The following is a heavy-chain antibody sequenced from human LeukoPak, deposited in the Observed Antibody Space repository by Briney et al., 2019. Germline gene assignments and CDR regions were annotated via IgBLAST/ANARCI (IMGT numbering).Heavy chain of an antibody. Sequence: ASVKVSCKASGYTFTSDDINWVRQATGKGLEWMGIINPSGGNTIYAQKFQGRVTMTRDTSTSTVYMELSSLRSEDTAVYYCARQRGGQYEDGFDIWGQGTMVTVSS. CDR1: GYTFTSDD. CDR3: ARQRGGQYEDGFDI. J-gene: IGHJ3*02. V-gene: IGHV1-46*01. CDR2: INPSGGNT. D-gene: IGHD2-8*01.